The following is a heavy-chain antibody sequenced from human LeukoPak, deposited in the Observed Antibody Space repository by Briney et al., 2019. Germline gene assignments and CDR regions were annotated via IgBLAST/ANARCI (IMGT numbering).Heavy chain of an antibody. CDR3: ARTRQGYYDFWSGYLDTLDAFDI. J-gene: IGHJ3*02. CDR1: GGSASSHY. Sequence: SETLSLTCTVSGGSASSHYWSWIRQPPGEGLEWIGYIYYGGSTNYNPSIKSRVTISVDTSTNQFSLKLSSVTAADTAVYYCARTRQGYYDFWSGYLDTLDAFDIWGQGTMVTVSS. V-gene: IGHV4-59*02. D-gene: IGHD3-3*01. CDR2: IYYGGST.